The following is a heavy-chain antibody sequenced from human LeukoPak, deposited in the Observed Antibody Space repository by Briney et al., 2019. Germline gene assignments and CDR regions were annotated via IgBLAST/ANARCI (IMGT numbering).Heavy chain of an antibody. D-gene: IGHD6-13*01. CDR2: ISWNSGSI. CDR3: AKGGIAAAGQFGY. CDR1: GFTFDDYA. V-gene: IGHV3-9*01. J-gene: IGHJ4*02. Sequence: GGSLRLSCAASGFTFDDYAMHWVRQAPGKGLECVSGISWNSGSIGYADSVKGRFTISRDNAKNSLYLQMNSLRAEDTALYHCAKGGIAAAGQFGYWGQGTLVTVSS.